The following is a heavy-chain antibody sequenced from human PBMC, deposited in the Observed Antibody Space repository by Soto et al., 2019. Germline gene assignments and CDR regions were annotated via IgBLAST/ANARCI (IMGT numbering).Heavy chain of an antibody. V-gene: IGHV1-8*01. CDR1: GYTFTSYD. Sequence: QVQLVQSGAEVKKPGASVKVSCKASGYTFTSYDINWVRQATGQGLEWMGWMNPNSGKTGYAQKFQGRVTMTRNTSISTAYMELSSLRSEDTAVYYCARGRITMVRGVTKGYYYYYMDVWGKGTTVTVSS. J-gene: IGHJ6*03. D-gene: IGHD3-10*01. CDR2: MNPNSGKT. CDR3: ARGRITMVRGVTKGYYYYYMDV.